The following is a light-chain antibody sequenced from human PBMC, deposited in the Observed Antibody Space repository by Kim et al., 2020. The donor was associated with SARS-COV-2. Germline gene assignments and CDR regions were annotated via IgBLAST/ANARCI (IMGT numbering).Light chain of an antibody. CDR3: AAWDDSLNGVV. CDR2: SNN. V-gene: IGLV1-44*01. CDR1: STNIGSNT. J-gene: IGLJ2*01. Sequence: GQRVTNPCSGSSTNIGSNTVNWYQQRPGTAPKLLISSNNQRPSGVPDRFSGSKSGASASRANSGLQSEDGADYYCAAWDDSLNGVVFGGGTQLTVL.